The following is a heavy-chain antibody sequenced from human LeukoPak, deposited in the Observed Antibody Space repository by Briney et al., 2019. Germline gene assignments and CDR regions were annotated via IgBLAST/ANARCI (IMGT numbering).Heavy chain of an antibody. CDR3: ARDLTMVRGVSDY. CDR1: GFTFSSYA. D-gene: IGHD3-10*01. CDR2: ISYDGSNK. V-gene: IGHV3-30*04. Sequence: PGGSLRLSCAASGFTFSSYAMHWVRQAPGKGLEWVAVISYDGSNKYYADSVKGRFTISRDNSKNTLYLQMNSLRAEDTAVYYCARDLTMVRGVSDYWGQGTLVSVSS. J-gene: IGHJ4*02.